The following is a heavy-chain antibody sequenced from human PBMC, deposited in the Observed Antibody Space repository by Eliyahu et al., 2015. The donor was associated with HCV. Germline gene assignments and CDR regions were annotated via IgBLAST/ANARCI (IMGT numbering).Heavy chain of an antibody. CDR2: ISGSGGST. CDR3: AKRGAYGYSSGRHSGFDY. V-gene: IGHV3-23*01. Sequence: EVQLLESGGGLVQPGGSLRLSCAASGFPFSSXARSWVRQAPGKGLGWVSAISGSGGSTYYADSVKGRFTISRDNSKNTLYLQMNSLRAEDTAVYYCAKRGAYGYSSGRHSGFDYWGQGTLVTVSS. CDR1: GFPFSSXA. D-gene: IGHD6-19*01. J-gene: IGHJ4*02.